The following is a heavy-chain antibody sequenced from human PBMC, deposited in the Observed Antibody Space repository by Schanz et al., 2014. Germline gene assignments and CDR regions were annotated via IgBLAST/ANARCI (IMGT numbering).Heavy chain of an antibody. V-gene: IGHV3-30*04. Sequence: QVQLVESGGGVVQPGTSLRLSCAASGFTFRGHAMHWVRQAPGQGLEKVAVTSTDGTRTYYAASVRGRFTISRDNSKNTVYLQMNSLRSEDTAVYYCVKDLQRELLRDDHYYGMDVWGQGTTVTVSS. CDR1: GFTFRGHA. D-gene: IGHD1-26*01. CDR3: VKDLQRELLRDDHYYGMDV. CDR2: TSTDGTRT. J-gene: IGHJ6*02.